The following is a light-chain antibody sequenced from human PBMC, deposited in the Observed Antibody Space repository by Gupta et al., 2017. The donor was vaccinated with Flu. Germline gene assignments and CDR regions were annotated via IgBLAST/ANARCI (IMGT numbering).Light chain of an antibody. CDR2: GKN. V-gene: IGLV3-19*01. CDR3: NSRHIPNGWV. Sequence: SSELTQDPTVSVAVGQTVRITCRGDTLRNYYASWYQQKPGQAPVLVIYGKNNRPSGIPDRFSGSSSGNTASLTITGTQAEDEADYYCNSRHIPNGWVFGGGTKVTVL. J-gene: IGLJ3*02. CDR1: TLRNYY.